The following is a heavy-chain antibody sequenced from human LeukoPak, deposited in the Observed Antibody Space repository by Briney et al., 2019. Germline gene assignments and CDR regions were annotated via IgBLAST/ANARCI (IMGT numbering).Heavy chain of an antibody. CDR3: ARAQDSSSWYLDS. CDR1: GFSISTYG. J-gene: IGHJ4*02. CDR2: LWYNGVNT. Sequence: GGSLRLSCAASGFSISTYGMHWVRQAPGKGLEWVAVLWYNGVNTYYADSVKGRFTISRDNSKNTLYLQMNSLRAEDAAVYYCARAQDSSSWYLDSWGQGTLVTVSS. V-gene: IGHV3-33*01. D-gene: IGHD6-13*01.